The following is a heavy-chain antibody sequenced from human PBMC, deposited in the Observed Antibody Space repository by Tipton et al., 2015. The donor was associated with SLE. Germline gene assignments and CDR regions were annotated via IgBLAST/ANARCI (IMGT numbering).Heavy chain of an antibody. CDR1: GGSISGYY. J-gene: IGHJ4*02. V-gene: IGHV4-59*01. Sequence: LRLSCTVSGGSISGYYWSWIRQPPGQGLEWIGYIYYSGSTNYNPSLKSRRIISGDTSKNRFSLKLSAVTPADTAVYYCARDLGAGGSFDNWGQGALVTVSS. CDR3: ARDLGAGGSFDN. CDR2: IYYSGST. D-gene: IGHD6-13*01.